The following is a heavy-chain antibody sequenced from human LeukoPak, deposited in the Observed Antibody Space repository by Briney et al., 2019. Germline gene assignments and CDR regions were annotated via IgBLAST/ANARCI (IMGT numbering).Heavy chain of an antibody. J-gene: IGHJ6*03. D-gene: IGHD3-10*01. CDR3: ARAVGSGSFQTYYYYMDV. V-gene: IGHV4-4*07. Sequence: SETLSLTCTVSGGSISSYYWSWIRQPAGKGLEWIARIYTSGSTNYNPSLKSRVTMSVDTSKNQFSLKLSSVTAADTAVYYCARAVGSGSFQTYYYYMDVWGKGTTVTISS. CDR2: IYTSGST. CDR1: GGSISSYY.